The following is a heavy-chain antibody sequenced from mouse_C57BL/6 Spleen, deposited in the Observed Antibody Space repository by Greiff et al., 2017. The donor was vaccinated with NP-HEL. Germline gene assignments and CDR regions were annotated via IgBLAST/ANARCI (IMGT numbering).Heavy chain of an antibody. CDR2: IDPSDSYT. J-gene: IGHJ2*01. Sequence: QVQLQQPGAELVMPGASVKLSCKASGYTFTSYWMHWVKQRPGQGLEWIGEIDPSDSYTNYNQKFKGKSTLTVDKSSSTAYMQLSSLTSEDSAVYYCARVGNFYFDYWGQGTTLTVSS. D-gene: IGHD2-1*01. V-gene: IGHV1-69*01. CDR1: GYTFTSYW. CDR3: ARVGNFYFDY.